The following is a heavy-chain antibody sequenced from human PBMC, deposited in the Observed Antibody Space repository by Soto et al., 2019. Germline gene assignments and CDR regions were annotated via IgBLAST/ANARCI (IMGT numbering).Heavy chain of an antibody. CDR3: ARESLDYYYGMDV. J-gene: IGHJ6*02. CDR1: GDSVSSNSAA. Sequence: SQTLSLTCAISGDSVSSNSAAWYWIRQSPSRGLEWLGRTYYRSKWYNDYAVSVKSRITINPDTSKNQFSLQLNSVTPEDTAVYYCARESLDYYYGMDVWGQGTTVTVFS. CDR2: TYYRSKWYN. V-gene: IGHV6-1*01.